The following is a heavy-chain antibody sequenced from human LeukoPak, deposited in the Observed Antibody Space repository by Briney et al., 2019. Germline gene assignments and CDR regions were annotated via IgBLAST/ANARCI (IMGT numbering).Heavy chain of an antibody. CDR3: ARQLYVSGSYYAPMDV. D-gene: IGHD3-10*01. V-gene: IGHV4-39*01. Sequence: SETLSLTCTVSGGSISSSSYYWGWLRQPPGKGLEWLGSIYYSGSTYYNPSLKSRVTISVDTSKNQFSLKLSSVTAADTALYFCARQLYVSGSYYAPMDVWGKGTTVTISS. CDR1: GGSISSSSYY. J-gene: IGHJ6*03. CDR2: IYYSGST.